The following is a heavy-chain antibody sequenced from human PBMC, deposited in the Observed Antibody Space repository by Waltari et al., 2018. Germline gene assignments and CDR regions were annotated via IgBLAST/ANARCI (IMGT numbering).Heavy chain of an antibody. V-gene: IGHV4-61*02. D-gene: IGHD2-8*01. CDR1: GGSISSGSYY. CDR3: ARVPFYCTNGVCYYYFDY. CDR2: IYTSGGT. J-gene: IGHJ4*02. Sequence: QVQLQESGPGLVKPSQTLSLTCTVSGGSISSGSYYWSWIRQPAGKGLAWIGRIYTSGGTNYNPSLKSRVTISVDTSKNQFSLKLSSVTAADTAVYYCARVPFYCTNGVCYYYFDYWGQGTLVTVSS.